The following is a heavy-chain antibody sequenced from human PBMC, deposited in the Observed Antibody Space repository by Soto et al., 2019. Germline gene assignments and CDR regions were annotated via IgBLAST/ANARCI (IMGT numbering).Heavy chain of an antibody. V-gene: IGHV3-23*01. CDR2: ISGSGGST. CDR1: GFTFSTYW. CDR3: AKVGSGWYVDY. Sequence: GGSLRLSCAASGFTFSTYWMSWVRQAPGKGLEWVSAISGSGGSTYYADSVKGRFTISRDNSKNTLYLQMNSLRAEDTAVYYCAKVGSGWYVDYWGQGTLVTVSS. J-gene: IGHJ4*02. D-gene: IGHD6-19*01.